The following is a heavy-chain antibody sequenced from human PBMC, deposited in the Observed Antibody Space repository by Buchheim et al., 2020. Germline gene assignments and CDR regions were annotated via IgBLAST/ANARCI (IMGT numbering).Heavy chain of an antibody. CDR2: IYDSGST. D-gene: IGHD3-9*01. Sequence: QVQLQESGPGLVEPSETLSLTCTVSGGSISTSYWSWIRQPPGKGLEWIGYIYDSGSTNYNPSLKSRVTISVDTSKRQFPLELNSVTAADTAVYFCAKLRFYDVLTGYSQVFYFDSWGQGTL. CDR3: AKLRFYDVLTGYSQVFYFDS. J-gene: IGHJ4*02. CDR1: GGSISTSY. V-gene: IGHV4-59*13.